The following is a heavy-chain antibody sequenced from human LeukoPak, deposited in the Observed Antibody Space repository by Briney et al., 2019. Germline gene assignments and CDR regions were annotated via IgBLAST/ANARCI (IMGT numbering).Heavy chain of an antibody. Sequence: GSSVKVSCKASGGTFSSYAISWVRQAPGQGLEWMGRIIPILGIANYAQKFQGRVTITADKSTSTAYMELSSLRSEDTAVYYCARVIAAAGILYYYGTDVWGQGTTVTVSS. D-gene: IGHD6-13*01. J-gene: IGHJ6*01. CDR3: ARVIAAAGILYYYGTDV. V-gene: IGHV1-69*04. CDR2: IIPILGIA. CDR1: GGTFSSYA.